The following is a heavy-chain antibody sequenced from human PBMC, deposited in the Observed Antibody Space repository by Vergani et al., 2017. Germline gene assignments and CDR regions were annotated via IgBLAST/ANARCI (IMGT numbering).Heavy chain of an antibody. Sequence: EVPLVQSGAEVKTPGESLKISCKASGYNFPIHWIGWVRQMPGKGLEWMGRIDPSDSYTNYSPSFQGHVTISADKSISTAYLQWSSLKASDTAMYYCARQVAVAGKWWGPYYYYGMDVWGQGTTVTVSS. V-gene: IGHV5-10-1*01. CDR3: ARQVAVAGKWWGPYYYYGMDV. CDR2: IDPSDSYT. D-gene: IGHD6-19*01. J-gene: IGHJ6*02. CDR1: GYNFPIHW.